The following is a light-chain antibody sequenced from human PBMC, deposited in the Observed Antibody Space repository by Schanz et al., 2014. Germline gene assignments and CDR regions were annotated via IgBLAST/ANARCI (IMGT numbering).Light chain of an antibody. CDR3: QQYNTYPYT. CDR1: QSISSY. V-gene: IGKV1-5*01. Sequence: DIQMTQSPSSLSASVGDRVTITCRASQSISSYLNWYQQKPGKAPKLLIYDASILESGVPSRFSGSGSGTEFTLTISSLQPDDFATYYCQQYNTYPYTFGQGTKLEIK. CDR2: DAS. J-gene: IGKJ2*01.